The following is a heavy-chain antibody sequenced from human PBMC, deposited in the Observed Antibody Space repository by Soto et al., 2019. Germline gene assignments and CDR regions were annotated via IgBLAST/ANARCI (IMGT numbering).Heavy chain of an antibody. V-gene: IGHV1-3*01. J-gene: IGHJ1*01. CDR3: AREVQYDSGGYHELQN. CDR1: GYTFTSYA. D-gene: IGHD3-22*01. Sequence: QVQLVQSGAEMRKPGASVMVSCKASGYTFTSYAMNWVRQAPGQRLEWMGWINGGNGDTKYSQNLHVRMTLTTDTSTATAYMELRSLRSDDTAVYYCAREVQYDSGGYHELQNWGQGTLVTVSS. CDR2: INGGNGDT.